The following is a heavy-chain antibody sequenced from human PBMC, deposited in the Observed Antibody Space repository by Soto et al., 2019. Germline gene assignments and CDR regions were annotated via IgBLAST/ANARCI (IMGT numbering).Heavy chain of an antibody. D-gene: IGHD6-19*01. Sequence: QVQLVESGGGVVQPGRPLRLSCAASGFNFSSYVMHWVRQAPGKGLEWVAVIWYDGGNKYYADSVKGRFTISRDNSKNTLYLQMNSLRAEDTAVYYCARDGQWLPRDGLRSSYYFDYWGQGTLSTVSS. CDR3: ARDGQWLPRDGLRSSYYFDY. V-gene: IGHV3-33*01. CDR2: IWYDGGNK. CDR1: GFNFSSYV. J-gene: IGHJ4*02.